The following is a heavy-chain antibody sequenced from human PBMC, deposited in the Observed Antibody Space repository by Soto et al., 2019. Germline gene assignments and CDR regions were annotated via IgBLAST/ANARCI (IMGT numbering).Heavy chain of an antibody. D-gene: IGHD2-8*01. CDR3: ARSRNGGVADSFDY. CDR2: TAYDGSNK. J-gene: IGHJ4*02. Sequence: QVQLVESGGGVVQPGRSLRLSCAASGFTFSYYTMHWVRQAPGKGLEWVALTAYDGSNKYYADSVRGRFSISRDNSKNTLYLQMNSLRPEDTAVYYCARSRNGGVADSFDYWGQGTLVTVSA. V-gene: IGHV3-30-3*01. CDR1: GFTFSYYT.